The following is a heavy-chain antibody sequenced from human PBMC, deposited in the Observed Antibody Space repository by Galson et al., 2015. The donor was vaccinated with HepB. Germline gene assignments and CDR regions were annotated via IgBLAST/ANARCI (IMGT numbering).Heavy chain of an antibody. V-gene: IGHV3-30*18. CDR2: ISYDGSNK. Sequence: SLRLSCAASGFTFSSYGMHWVRQAPGKGLEWVAVISYDGSNKYYADSVKGRFNISRDNSKNTLYLQMNSLRAEDTAVYYCAKDGLGCNGGSCYSPLDYWGQGTLVTVSS. D-gene: IGHD2-15*01. CDR1: GFTFSSYG. CDR3: AKDGLGCNGGSCYSPLDY. J-gene: IGHJ4*02.